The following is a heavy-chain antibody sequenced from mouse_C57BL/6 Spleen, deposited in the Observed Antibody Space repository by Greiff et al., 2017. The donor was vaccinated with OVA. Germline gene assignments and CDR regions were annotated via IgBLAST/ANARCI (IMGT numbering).Heavy chain of an antibody. D-gene: IGHD6-1*01. V-gene: IGHV1-69*01. J-gene: IGHJ4*01. CDR2: IDPSDSYT. Sequence: QVQLQQPGAELVMPGASVKLSCKASGYTFTSYWMHWVKQRPGQGLEWIGEIDPSDSYTNYNQQFKGKSTLTVDKSSSTAYMQLSSLTSEDSAVYYCARRLYYAMDYWGQGTSVTVSS. CDR1: GYTFTSYW. CDR3: ARRLYYAMDY.